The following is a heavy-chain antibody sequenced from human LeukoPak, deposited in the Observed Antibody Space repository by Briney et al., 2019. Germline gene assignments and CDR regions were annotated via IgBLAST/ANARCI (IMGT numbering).Heavy chain of an antibody. J-gene: IGHJ5*02. CDR1: GGTFSSYA. Sequence: GSSVKVSCKASGGTFSSYAISWVRQAPGQGLEWMGGIIPIFGIANYAQKFQGRVTITTDESTSTAYMELSSLRSEDTAVYYCARELVKLGYCSSTSCYKGSWLDPWGQGSLVTVSS. D-gene: IGHD2-2*02. V-gene: IGHV1-69*05. CDR2: IIPIFGIA. CDR3: ARELVKLGYCSSTSCYKGSWLDP.